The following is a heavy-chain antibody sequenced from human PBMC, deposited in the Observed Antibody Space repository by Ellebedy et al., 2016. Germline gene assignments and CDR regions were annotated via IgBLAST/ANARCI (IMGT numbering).Heavy chain of an antibody. CDR2: IYPGDSAT. CDR1: GYSFTKYW. Sequence: ASVKVSCKASGYSFTKYWNSWVRQMPGKGLEWMGIIYPGDSATRYSPSFQGQVTISADKSTSTAYLQWSSLKASDTAMFYCARQGGSPAAFDIWGQGTMVTVSS. CDR3: ARQGGSPAAFDI. D-gene: IGHD6-19*01. J-gene: IGHJ3*02. V-gene: IGHV5-51*01.